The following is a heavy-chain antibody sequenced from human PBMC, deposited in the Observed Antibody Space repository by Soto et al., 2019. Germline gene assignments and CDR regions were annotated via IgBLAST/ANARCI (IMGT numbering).Heavy chain of an antibody. CDR1: GGSITDYY. CDR3: SREGAFGDTP. V-gene: IGHV4-59*01. J-gene: IGHJ5*02. CDR2: IHYSGST. Sequence: NPSETLSLTCTVSGGSITDYYWSWIRQSPRKGLEWIGNIHYSGSTNYNPSLKSRVTISVDTSKTQFSLKLTSATAADTAVYYCSREGAFGDTPWGQGTLVTVSS. D-gene: IGHD4-17*01.